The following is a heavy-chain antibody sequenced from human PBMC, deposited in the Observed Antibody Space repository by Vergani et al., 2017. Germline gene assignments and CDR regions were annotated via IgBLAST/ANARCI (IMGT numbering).Heavy chain of an antibody. V-gene: IGHV4-4*07. D-gene: IGHD3-16*02. Sequence: QVHLQESGPGVVKPSDTLSLTCTVSGGSMSDFYWTWIRQPAGRGLEWIGRISTDGSTNYNPSLKSRVTVSVDTSKTQISLRLTSVTAEDTAVYYCARETVVTSWDGYRFHYMDVWGKGTTVTVSS. CDR1: GGSMSDFY. J-gene: IGHJ6*03. CDR2: ISTDGST. CDR3: ARETVVTSWDGYRFHYMDV.